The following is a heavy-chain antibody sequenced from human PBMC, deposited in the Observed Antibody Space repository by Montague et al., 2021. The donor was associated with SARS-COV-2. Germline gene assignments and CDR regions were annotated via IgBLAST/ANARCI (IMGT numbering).Heavy chain of an antibody. D-gene: IGHD3-10*01. CDR1: GGSITRNYY. Sequence: SETLSLTCTVSGGSITRNYYWGWIRQPPGKGLEWVVNIYYSRTTFTNPSLESRVTISVDASKNQFSLNLTSVTAADTAVYYCARPLVRGVPKAFDIWGQGALVIVSS. V-gene: IGHV4-39*01. CDR2: IYYSRTT. CDR3: ARPLVRGVPKAFDI. J-gene: IGHJ3*02.